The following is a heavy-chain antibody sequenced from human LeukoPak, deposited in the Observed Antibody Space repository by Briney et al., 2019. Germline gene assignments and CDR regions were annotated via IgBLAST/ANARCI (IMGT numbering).Heavy chain of an antibody. J-gene: IGHJ4*02. D-gene: IGHD3-10*01. Sequence: SETLSLTCTVSGYSTSSGYYWGWIRQPPGKGLEWIGSIYHSGSTYYNPSLKSRVTISVDTSKNQFSLKLSSVTAADTAVYYCARHVRAGGSGAQFDYWGQGTLVTVSS. CDR2: IYHSGST. CDR3: ARHVRAGGSGAQFDY. CDR1: GYSTSSGYY. V-gene: IGHV4-38-2*02.